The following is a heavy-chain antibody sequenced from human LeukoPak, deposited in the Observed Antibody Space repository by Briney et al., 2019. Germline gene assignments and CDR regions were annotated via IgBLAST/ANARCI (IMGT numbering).Heavy chain of an antibody. V-gene: IGHV3-30*02. J-gene: IGHJ4*02. CDR2: IRYDGSNK. CDR3: ARLTYSSSWPFFDY. CDR1: GFTFSSYG. D-gene: IGHD6-13*01. Sequence: GGSLRLSCAASGFTFSSYGMHWVRQAPGKGLEWVAFIRYDGSNKYYADSVKGRFTISRDNSKDTLYLQMNSLRAEDTAVYYCARLTYSSSWPFFDYWGQGTLVTVSS.